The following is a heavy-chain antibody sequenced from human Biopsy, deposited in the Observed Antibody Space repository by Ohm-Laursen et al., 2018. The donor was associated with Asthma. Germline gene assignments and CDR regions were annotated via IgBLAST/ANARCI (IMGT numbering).Heavy chain of an antibody. CDR1: GGYTGSSDHH. D-gene: IGHD4-17*01. J-gene: IGHJ6*02. Sequence: TLSLTCRVSGGYTGSSDHHWTWIRQSPGKGLEWIGFGFYSGFTHYSRSLERLLSISIDTARNDFSMRLRSLTAADTAVYFCARVSIYGDVYFGLDVWGPGTTVSVS. CDR3: ARVSIYGDVYFGLDV. V-gene: IGHV4-30-4*01. CDR2: GFYSGFT.